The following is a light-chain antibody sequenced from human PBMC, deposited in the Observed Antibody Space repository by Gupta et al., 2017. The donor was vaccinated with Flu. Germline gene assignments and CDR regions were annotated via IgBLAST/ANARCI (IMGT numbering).Light chain of an antibody. CDR3: QSFDNDLGGTYV. V-gene: IGLV1-40*01. Sequence: QSVLTQPPSVSGAPGKRVTISCRGSGPNIGAGYVVHWYQQHPGKAPKLLIHTNSNRPSGVPDRFSGSISGTSGSLAITGLQADDEADYYCQSFDNDLGGTYVFGTGTKVTVL. J-gene: IGLJ1*01. CDR1: GPNIGAGYV. CDR2: TNS.